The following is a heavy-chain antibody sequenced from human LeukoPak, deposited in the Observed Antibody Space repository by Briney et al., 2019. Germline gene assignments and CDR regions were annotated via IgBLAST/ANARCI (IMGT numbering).Heavy chain of an antibody. CDR1: GFTVSSNY. CDR3: AREEYSSSHFDY. Sequence: AGGSLRLYCAASGFTVSSNYMSWVRQAPGKGLEWVSVIYSGGSTYYADSVKGRFTISRDNSKNTLYLQMHSLRAEDTAVYYCAREEYSSSHFDYWGQGTLVTVSS. V-gene: IGHV3-66*02. CDR2: IYSGGST. D-gene: IGHD6-6*01. J-gene: IGHJ4*02.